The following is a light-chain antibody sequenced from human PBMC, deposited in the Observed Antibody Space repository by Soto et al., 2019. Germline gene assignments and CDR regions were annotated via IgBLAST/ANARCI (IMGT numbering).Light chain of an antibody. CDR1: QGISTY. V-gene: IGKV1-8*01. J-gene: IGKJ1*01. CDR2: AAS. CDR3: QQSFSSPCT. Sequence: AIRMTQSPSSLSASPGDRAPISCRASQGISTYLAWYQQKPGKAPKLLIYAASTLQSGVPSGFSGSGSGTDFTLTISSLQPEDFATYYCQQSFSSPCTFGQGTKVDIK.